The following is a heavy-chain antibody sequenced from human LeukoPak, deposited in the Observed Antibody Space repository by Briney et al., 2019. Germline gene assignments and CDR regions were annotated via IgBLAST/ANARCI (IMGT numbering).Heavy chain of an antibody. CDR1: GYTFTSYD. D-gene: IGHD6-13*01. V-gene: IGHV1-8*01. CDR3: ARVVGIAAAGPYFDY. Sequence: ASVKVSCKASGYTFTSYDINWVRQATGQGLEWMGWMNPNSGNTGYAQKFQGRVTMTRDTSISTAYMELSRLRSDDTAVYYCARVVGIAAAGPYFDYWGQGTLVTVSS. J-gene: IGHJ4*02. CDR2: MNPNSGNT.